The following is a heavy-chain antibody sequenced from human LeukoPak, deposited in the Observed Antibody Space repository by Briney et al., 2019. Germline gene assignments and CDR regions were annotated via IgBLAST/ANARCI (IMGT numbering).Heavy chain of an antibody. Sequence: GRSLRLSCAASGFTFSSYGMRWVRQAPGKGLEWVAVISYDGSNKYYADSVKGRFTISRDNSKNTLYLQMNSLRAEDTAVYYCAKEWRVTAYYYGSGKFYGMDVWGQGTTVTVSS. CDR3: AKEWRVTAYYYGSGKFYGMDV. J-gene: IGHJ6*02. CDR1: GFTFSSYG. V-gene: IGHV3-30*18. D-gene: IGHD3-10*01. CDR2: ISYDGSNK.